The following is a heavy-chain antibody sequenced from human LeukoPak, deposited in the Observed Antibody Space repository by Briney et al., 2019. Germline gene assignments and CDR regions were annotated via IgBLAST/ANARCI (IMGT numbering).Heavy chain of an antibody. CDR1: GFTFSSCT. Sequence: PGGSLRLSCAASGFTFSSCTFNWVRQAPGKGLEWVASITSTSTYIYYADSVQGRFAVSRDNAKNSLYLQMNSLRAEDTAVFYCVRRGPNNSGLDYWGQGTLVTVSS. D-gene: IGHD5-12*01. J-gene: IGHJ4*02. CDR3: VRRGPNNSGLDY. CDR2: ITSTSTYI. V-gene: IGHV3-21*01.